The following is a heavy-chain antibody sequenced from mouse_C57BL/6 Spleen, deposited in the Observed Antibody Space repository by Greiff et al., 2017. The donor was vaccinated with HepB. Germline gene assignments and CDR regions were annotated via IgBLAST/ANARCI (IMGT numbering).Heavy chain of an antibody. D-gene: IGHD4-1*01. J-gene: IGHJ3*01. CDR3: ARDRTGTLN. Sequence: QVQLQQSGPELVKPGASVKISCKASGYAFSSSWMNWVKQRPGKGLEWIGRIYPGDGDTNYNGKFKGKATLTADKSSSTAYMQLSSLTSEDSAVYFCARDRTGTLNWGQGTLVTVSA. V-gene: IGHV1-82*01. CDR1: GYAFSSSW. CDR2: IYPGDGDT.